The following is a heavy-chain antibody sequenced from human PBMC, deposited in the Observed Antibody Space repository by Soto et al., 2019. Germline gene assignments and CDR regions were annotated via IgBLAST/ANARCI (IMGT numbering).Heavy chain of an antibody. D-gene: IGHD2-15*01. V-gene: IGHV1-18*01. CDR1: GYTFADYG. CDR3: ARCYCSVGTCYTCWHFDL. CDR2: IGPYNGNT. J-gene: IGHJ2*01. Sequence: QAQLVQSGAEVKKPGASVKVSCQAGGYTFADYGISWVRQAPGQGLEWMGWIGPYNGNTNYAQNLQDRVTKTTDTSTNTAYMELGSLISDDTALYYCARCYCSVGTCYTCWHFDLWGRGTLLTVSS.